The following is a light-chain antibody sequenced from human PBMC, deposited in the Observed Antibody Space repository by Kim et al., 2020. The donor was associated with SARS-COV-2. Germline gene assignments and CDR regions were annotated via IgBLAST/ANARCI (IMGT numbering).Light chain of an antibody. CDR1: SSDVGGYNY. CDR2: DVS. V-gene: IGLV2-14*03. CDR3: TSYRTRSTYV. Sequence: GQLITISCTGTSSDVGGYNYVSWYQHHPGKAPKLIIYDVSERPSGVSNRFSGSKSGNTASLTISGLQAEDESDYYCTSYRTRSTYVFGTGTKVTVL. J-gene: IGLJ1*01.